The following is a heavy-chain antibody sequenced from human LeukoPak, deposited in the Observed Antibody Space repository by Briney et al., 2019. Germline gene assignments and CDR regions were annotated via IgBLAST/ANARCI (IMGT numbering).Heavy chain of an antibody. CDR2: ISSSSSYI. V-gene: IGHV3-21*01. J-gene: IGHJ5*02. CDR1: GFTFSNYG. CDR3: ARDRGDAYYGSGSYVVA. D-gene: IGHD3-10*01. Sequence: NPGGSLRLSCAASGFTFSNYGMNWVRQAPGKGLEWVSSISSSSSYIYYADSVKGRFTISRDNAKNSLYLQMNSLRAEDTAVYYCARDRGDAYYGSGSYVVAWGQGTLVTVSS.